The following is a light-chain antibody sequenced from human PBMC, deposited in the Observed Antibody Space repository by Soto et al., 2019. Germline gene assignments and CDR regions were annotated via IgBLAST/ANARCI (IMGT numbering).Light chain of an antibody. CDR3: QKFNKWPWT. V-gene: IGKV3-15*01. Sequence: MTQTPATPSASTGERATLSGRASQSVSSNLAWYQQKPGQAPRLLIYGASIRATGVPATFSGSGSGTEFTLAISSLQSEDFAVYYCQKFNKWPWTFGQGTKVDI. J-gene: IGKJ1*01. CDR2: GAS. CDR1: QSVSSN.